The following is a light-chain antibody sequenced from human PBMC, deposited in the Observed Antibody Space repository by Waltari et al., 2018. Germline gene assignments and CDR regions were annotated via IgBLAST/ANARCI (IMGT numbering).Light chain of an antibody. CDR1: SSDVGGYNH. Sequence: QSALPQPASVSGSPGQSITISCTGTSSDVGGYNHASWYQQHPGKAPKLMIYEVSNRPSGVSNRFSGSKSGNTASLTISGLQAEDEADYYCSSYTSSSTRLYVFGTGTKVTVL. V-gene: IGLV2-14*01. J-gene: IGLJ1*01. CDR3: SSYTSSSTRLYV. CDR2: EVS.